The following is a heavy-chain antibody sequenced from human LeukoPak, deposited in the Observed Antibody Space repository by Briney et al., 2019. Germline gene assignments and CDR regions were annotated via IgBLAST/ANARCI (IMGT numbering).Heavy chain of an antibody. J-gene: IGHJ4*02. Sequence: GASVKVSCKASGYTFTGYYMHWVRQAPGQGLEWMGWINPNSGGTNYAQKFQGRVTMTRDTSISTAYMELSRLRSDDTAVYYCARRGQQRRDGYNLPFDYWGQGTLVTVSS. CDR3: ARRGQQRRDGYNLPFDY. CDR1: GYTFTGYY. D-gene: IGHD5-12*01. CDR2: INPNSGGT. V-gene: IGHV1-2*02.